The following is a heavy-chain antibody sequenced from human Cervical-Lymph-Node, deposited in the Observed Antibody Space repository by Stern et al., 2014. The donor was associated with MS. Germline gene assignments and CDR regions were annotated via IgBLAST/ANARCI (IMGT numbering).Heavy chain of an antibody. Sequence: QVQLVQSGAEVKKPGSSVKISCKASGDSLSHFAITWVRQSPGRGFEWMGGIIPIFGPANYAQKFQGRVTITADASMTSGDFALSSLRSEDTAVYYCARGGRVEGRPLWDAFDLWGQGTLVVVSS. CDR1: GDSLSHFA. V-gene: IGHV1-69*01. CDR2: IIPIFGPA. CDR3: ARGGRVEGRPLWDAFDL. J-gene: IGHJ3*01. D-gene: IGHD1-26*01.